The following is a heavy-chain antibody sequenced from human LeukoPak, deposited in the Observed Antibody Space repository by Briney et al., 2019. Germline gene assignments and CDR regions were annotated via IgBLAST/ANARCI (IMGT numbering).Heavy chain of an antibody. CDR1: GGSISSYY. J-gene: IGHJ6*02. CDR2: IYYSGST. Sequence: SETLSLTCTVSGGSISSYYWSWIWQPPGKGLEWIGYIYYSGSTNYNPSLKSRVTISVDTSKNQFSLKLSSVTAADTAVYYCASSTHYDFWSGYLGYYYGMDVWGQGTTVTVSS. CDR3: ASSTHYDFWSGYLGYYYGMDV. D-gene: IGHD3-3*01. V-gene: IGHV4-59*01.